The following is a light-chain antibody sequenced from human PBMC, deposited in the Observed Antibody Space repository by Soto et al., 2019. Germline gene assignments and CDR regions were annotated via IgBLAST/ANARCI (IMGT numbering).Light chain of an antibody. V-gene: IGKV3-15*01. Sequence: DMVMTQSPATLSVSPGEGATLSCRASQSVGSNLAWYQQKPAQAPRLLIYGVSTRATGTPARLSGSGSGTEFTLTISSLQSEDFAVYYCEQYNNWPHAFGGGTKVDIK. J-gene: IGKJ4*01. CDR3: EQYNNWPHA. CDR2: GVS. CDR1: QSVGSN.